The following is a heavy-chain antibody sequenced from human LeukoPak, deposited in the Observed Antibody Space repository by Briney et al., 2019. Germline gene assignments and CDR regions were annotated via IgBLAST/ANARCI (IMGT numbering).Heavy chain of an antibody. V-gene: IGHV4-4*07. Sequence: SETLSLTCTVSGGSISSYYWSWIRQPAGKGLEWIGRIYTSGSTNYNPSLKSRVTMSVDTSKNQFSLKLSSVTAADTAVYYCARDLAWQWLQKGDDAFDIWGQGTMVTVSS. CDR3: ARDLAWQWLQKGDDAFDI. CDR1: GGSISSYY. J-gene: IGHJ3*02. D-gene: IGHD3-22*01. CDR2: IYTSGST.